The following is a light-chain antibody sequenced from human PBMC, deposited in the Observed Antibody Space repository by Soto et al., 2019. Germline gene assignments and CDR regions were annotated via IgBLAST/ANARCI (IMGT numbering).Light chain of an antibody. CDR2: KAS. CDR1: QDISNY. CDR3: QQYSGYPIT. V-gene: IGKV1-5*03. J-gene: IGKJ5*01. Sequence: DIQMTQSHSSLSASVGDRVTITCQASQDISNYLNWYQQKPGKAPKLLIYKASNLESGLPSRFSGSGSGTEFTLTISSLQSDDFATYYCQQYSGYPITFGQGTRLEI.